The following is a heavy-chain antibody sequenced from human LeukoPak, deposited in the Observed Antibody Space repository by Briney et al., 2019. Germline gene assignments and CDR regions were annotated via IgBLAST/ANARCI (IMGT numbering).Heavy chain of an antibody. Sequence: ASVKVSCKASGYTFTSYDINWVQQATGQGLEWMGWMNPNSGNTGYAQKFQGRVTMTRNTSISTAYMELSSLRSEDTAVYYCARVTYDYVWGSYTYWGQGTLVTVSS. V-gene: IGHV1-8*01. CDR3: ARVTYDYVWGSYTY. CDR1: GYTFTSYD. CDR2: MNPNSGNT. D-gene: IGHD3-16*01. J-gene: IGHJ4*02.